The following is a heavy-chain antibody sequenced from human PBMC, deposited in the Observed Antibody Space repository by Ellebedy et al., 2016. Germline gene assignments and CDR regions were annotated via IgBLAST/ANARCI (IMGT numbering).Heavy chain of an antibody. CDR2: IYIDGSST. CDR3: ASGYGSGSYYFLY. J-gene: IGHJ4*02. Sequence: GESLKISCAASGFTFSSYWMHWVRQVPGKGLVWVSRIYIDGSSTTYADSVKGRFNISRDNAKNTLYLQMNSLRAEDTAVYFCASGYGSGSYYFLYWGQGTLVTVSS. D-gene: IGHD3-10*01. CDR1: GFTFSSYW. V-gene: IGHV3-74*01.